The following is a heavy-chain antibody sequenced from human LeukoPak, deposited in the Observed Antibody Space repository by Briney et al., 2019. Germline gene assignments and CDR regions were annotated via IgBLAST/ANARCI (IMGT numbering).Heavy chain of an antibody. D-gene: IGHD3-10*01. CDR3: ARLSGFGGPGSYYNVGGFDP. Sequence: GSSVKVSCKASGGTFSSYAISWVRRAPGQGLEWMGRIIPILGIANYAQKFQGRVTITADKSTSTAYMELSSLRSEDTAVYYCARLSGFGGPGSYYNVGGFDPWGQGTLVTVSS. J-gene: IGHJ5*02. V-gene: IGHV1-69*04. CDR2: IIPILGIA. CDR1: GGTFSSYA.